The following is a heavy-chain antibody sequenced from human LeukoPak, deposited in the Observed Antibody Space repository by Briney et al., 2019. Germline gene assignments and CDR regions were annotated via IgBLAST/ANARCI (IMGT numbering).Heavy chain of an antibody. CDR3: ARGIVGSPSRGSAFDI. CDR2: INHSGST. J-gene: IGHJ3*02. Sequence: PSETLSLTCAVYGGSFSGYYWSWIRQPPGKGQEWIGEINHSGSTNYNPSLKSRVTISVDTSKNQFSLKLSSVTAADTAVYYCARGIVGSPSRGSAFDIWGQGTMVTVSS. D-gene: IGHD3-22*01. CDR1: GGSFSGYY. V-gene: IGHV4-34*01.